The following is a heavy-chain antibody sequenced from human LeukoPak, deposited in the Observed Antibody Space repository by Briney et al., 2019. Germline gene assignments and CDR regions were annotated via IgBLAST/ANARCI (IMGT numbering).Heavy chain of an antibody. CDR1: GLTFSSYG. D-gene: IGHD3-9*01. V-gene: IGHV3-30*02. CDR3: AKDVYYDILTGYQAGLFDP. J-gene: IGHJ5*02. CDR2: IRYDGSNK. Sequence: GGSLRLSCAASGLTFSSYGMHWVRQAPGKGLEWVTFIRYDGSNKYYADSVKGRFTISRDNSKNTLYLQMNSLRPEDTAVYYCAKDVYYDILTGYQAGLFDPWGQGTLVTASS.